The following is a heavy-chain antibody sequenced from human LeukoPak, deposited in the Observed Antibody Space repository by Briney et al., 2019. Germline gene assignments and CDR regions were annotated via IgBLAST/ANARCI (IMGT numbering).Heavy chain of an antibody. V-gene: IGHV3-48*03. Sequence: GGSLRLSCAASGFTFSSYEMNWVRQAPGKGLEWVSYISSSGSTIYYADSVKGRFTISRDNAKNSLYLQMNSLRAEDTAVYYCAGVGITMMVAGWGKGTTVTISS. CDR2: ISSSGSTI. CDR1: GFTFSSYE. D-gene: IGHD3-22*01. J-gene: IGHJ6*04. CDR3: AGVGITMMVAG.